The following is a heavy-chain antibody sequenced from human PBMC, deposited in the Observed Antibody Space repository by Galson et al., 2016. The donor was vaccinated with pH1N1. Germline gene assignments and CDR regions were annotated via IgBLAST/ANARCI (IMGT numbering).Heavy chain of an antibody. CDR3: ATVRPWCTSDSCPGVDV. CDR2: INPSSGGT. D-gene: IGHD2-8*01. V-gene: IGHV1-2*06. CDR1: GYRFSGYY. J-gene: IGHJ6*02. Sequence: SCKASGYRFSGYYMHWVRQAPGQGLEWMGRINPSSGGTKFAQKFQGRVTMTKDTSITTAYMELSRLAADDAAVYYCATVRPWCTSDSCPGVDVWGQGTAVTVSS.